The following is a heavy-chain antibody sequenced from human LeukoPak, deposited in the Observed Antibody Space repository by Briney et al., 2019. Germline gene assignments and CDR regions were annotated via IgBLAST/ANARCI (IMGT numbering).Heavy chain of an antibody. V-gene: IGHV4-39*07. D-gene: IGHD5-18*01. CDR3: ARDSFALGYSYGSHFDY. CDR1: GGSISSSSYY. CDR2: IYYSGST. Sequence: SKTLSLTCTVSGGSISSSSYYWGWIRQPPGKGLEWIGSIYYSGSTYYNPSLKSRVTISVDTSKNQFSLKLSSVTAADTAVYYCARDSFALGYSYGSHFDYWGQGTLVTVSS. J-gene: IGHJ4*02.